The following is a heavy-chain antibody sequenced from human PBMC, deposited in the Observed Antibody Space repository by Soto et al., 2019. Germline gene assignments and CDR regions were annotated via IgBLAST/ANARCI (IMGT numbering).Heavy chain of an antibody. CDR3: ARDGSGIVGASRWFDP. CDR1: GYTFTSYG. Sequence: GASVKVSCKASGYTFTSYGISWVRQAPGQGLEWMRWISAYNGNTNYAQKLQGRVTMTTDTSTSTAYMELRSLRSDDTAVYYCARDGSGIVGASRWFDPWGQGTLVTVSS. D-gene: IGHD1-26*01. J-gene: IGHJ5*02. V-gene: IGHV1-18*01. CDR2: ISAYNGNT.